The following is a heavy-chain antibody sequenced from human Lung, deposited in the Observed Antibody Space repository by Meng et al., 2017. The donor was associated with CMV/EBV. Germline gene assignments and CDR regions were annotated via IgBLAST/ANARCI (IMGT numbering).Heavy chain of an antibody. V-gene: IGHV1-8*01. CDR1: GYSFTRYD. Sequence: SVXVSXXASGYSFTRYDINWVRQAPGQGLEWMGWMNPNNGDTGYAQKFQGRVTMTRDTSISTVYMELNSLRPEDTAVYYGARVEGPAGAMLNYFYYYGMEVWGQGXPVTVSS. J-gene: IGHJ6*02. D-gene: IGHD6-13*01. CDR3: ARVEGPAGAMLNYFYYYGMEV. CDR2: MNPNNGDT.